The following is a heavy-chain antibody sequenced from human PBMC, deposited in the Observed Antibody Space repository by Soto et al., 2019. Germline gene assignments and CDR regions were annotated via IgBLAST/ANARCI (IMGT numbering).Heavy chain of an antibody. CDR2: INPSGGTT. CDR1: GYTFYTYY. Sequence: VQLVQSGAEVKKPGASVTISCKASGYTFYTYYIHWVRQAPGQGLEWMGIINPSGGTTDYAQKFTGRGTVTRDTSASTVLMYLSGLRSADTAVYYCARGDVDTTMRFDYWGQGTVVTVSS. V-gene: IGHV1-46*02. D-gene: IGHD5-18*01. CDR3: ARGDVDTTMRFDY. J-gene: IGHJ4*02.